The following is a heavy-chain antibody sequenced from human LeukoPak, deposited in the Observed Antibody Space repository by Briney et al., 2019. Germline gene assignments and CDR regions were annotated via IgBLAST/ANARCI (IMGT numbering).Heavy chain of an antibody. CDR1: GFTFSDYY. Sequence: GGSLRLSCAASGFTFSDYYMSWIRQAPGEGLEWVSYISSSGSTIYYADSVKGRFTISRDNAKNSLYLQMNSLRAEDTAVYYCARAPLRDSSGYFSDYWGQGTLVTVSS. J-gene: IGHJ4*02. V-gene: IGHV3-11*04. CDR2: ISSSGSTI. D-gene: IGHD3-22*01. CDR3: ARAPLRDSSGYFSDY.